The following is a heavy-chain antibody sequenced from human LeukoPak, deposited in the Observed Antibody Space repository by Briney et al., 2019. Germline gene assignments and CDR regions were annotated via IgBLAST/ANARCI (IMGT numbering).Heavy chain of an antibody. J-gene: IGHJ4*02. CDR3: ARGRFHYDSSGYSSFYY. CDR1: GFTFSSYW. V-gene: IGHV3-7*01. Sequence: PGGSLRLSCAASGFTFSSYWMSWVRQAPGKGLEWVVNIKQDGSEKYYVDSVKGRFTISRDNAKNSLYLQMNSLRAEDTAVHYCARGRFHYDSSGYSSFYYWGQGTLVTVSS. CDR2: IKQDGSEK. D-gene: IGHD3-22*01.